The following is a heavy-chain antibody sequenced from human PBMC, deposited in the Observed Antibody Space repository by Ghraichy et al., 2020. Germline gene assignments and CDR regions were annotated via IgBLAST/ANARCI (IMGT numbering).Heavy chain of an antibody. CDR2: ISGSGGST. Sequence: GGSLRLSCAASGFTFSSYAMSWVRQAPGKGLEWVSAISGSGGSTYYADSVKGRFTISRDNSKNTLYLQMNSLRAEDTAVYYCAKDRVSGYSSGWYIDYFDYWGQGTLVTVSS. CDR1: GFTFSSYA. CDR3: AKDRVSGYSSGWYIDYFDY. J-gene: IGHJ4*02. V-gene: IGHV3-23*01. D-gene: IGHD6-19*01.